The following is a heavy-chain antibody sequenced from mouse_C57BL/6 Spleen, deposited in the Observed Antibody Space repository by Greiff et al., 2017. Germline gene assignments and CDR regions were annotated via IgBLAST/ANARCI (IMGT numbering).Heavy chain of an antibody. Sequence: ESGAELVKPGASVKISCKASGYAFSSYWMNWVKQRPGKGLEWIGQIYPGDGDTNYNGKFKGKATLTADKSSSTAYMQLSSLTSEDSAVYFCARRYDYYFDYWGQGTTLTVSS. V-gene: IGHV1-80*01. J-gene: IGHJ2*01. CDR1: GYAFSSYW. CDR2: IYPGDGDT. D-gene: IGHD2-4*01. CDR3: ARRYDYYFDY.